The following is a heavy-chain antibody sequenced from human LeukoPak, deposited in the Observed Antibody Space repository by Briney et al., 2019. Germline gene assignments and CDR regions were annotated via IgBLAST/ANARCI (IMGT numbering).Heavy chain of an antibody. Sequence: PGGSLRLSYAASGFTFTDYYMSWVRQAPGKGLEWVSYISSSGSTIYYADSVKGRFTISRDNAKNSLYLQMNSLRAEDTAVYYCAKLIAVAGTDYWGQGTLVTVSS. D-gene: IGHD6-19*01. CDR2: ISSSGSTI. V-gene: IGHV3-11*01. CDR1: GFTFTDYY. CDR3: AKLIAVAGTDY. J-gene: IGHJ4*02.